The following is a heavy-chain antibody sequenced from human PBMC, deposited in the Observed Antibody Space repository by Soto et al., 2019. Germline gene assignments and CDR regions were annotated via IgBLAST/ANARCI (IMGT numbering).Heavy chain of an antibody. J-gene: IGHJ4*02. CDR2: ISYDGSNK. V-gene: IGHV3-30-3*01. CDR3: AGEFEYSSSPSQFDY. D-gene: IGHD6-6*01. Sequence: QVQLVESGGGVVQPGRSLRLSCAASGFTFSSYAMHWVRQAPGKGLEWVAVISYDGSNKYYADSVKGRFTISRDNSKNTLYLQMNSLRAENTAVYYCAGEFEYSSSPSQFDYWGQGTLVTVSS. CDR1: GFTFSSYA.